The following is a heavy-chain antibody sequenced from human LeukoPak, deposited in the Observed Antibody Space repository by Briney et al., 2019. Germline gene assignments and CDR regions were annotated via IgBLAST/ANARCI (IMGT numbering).Heavy chain of an antibody. V-gene: IGHV1-69*04. CDR3: ARDGGVVVVAAHPRWFDP. J-gene: IGHJ5*02. CDR1: VGTVSSYA. D-gene: IGHD2-15*01. CDR2: IIPILGIA. Sequence: SVKGSCKASVGTVSSYAISWVWQAPGQGLEWMGRIIPILGIANYAQKFQGRVTITADKSTSTAYMELSSLRSEDTAVYYCARDGGVVVVAAHPRWFDPWGQGTLATVSS.